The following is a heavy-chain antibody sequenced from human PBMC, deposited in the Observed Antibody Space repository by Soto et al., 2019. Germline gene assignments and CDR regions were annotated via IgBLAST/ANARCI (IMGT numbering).Heavy chain of an antibody. Sequence: SETLSLTCAVSGGSISSGGYSWSWIRQPPGKGLEWIGYIYHSGSTYYNPSLKSRVTISVDRSKNQFSLKLSSVTAADTAVYYCARDTIAAAGTNYFDYWGQGTLVTVSS. J-gene: IGHJ4*02. CDR3: ARDTIAAAGTNYFDY. V-gene: IGHV4-30-2*01. D-gene: IGHD6-13*01. CDR2: IYHSGST. CDR1: GGSISSGGYS.